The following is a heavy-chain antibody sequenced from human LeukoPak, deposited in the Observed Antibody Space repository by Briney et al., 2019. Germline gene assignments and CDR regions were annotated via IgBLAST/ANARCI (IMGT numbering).Heavy chain of an antibody. J-gene: IGHJ4*02. V-gene: IGHV7-4-1*02. CDR2: INTNTGNP. CDR3: ATGTIFGVAQY. Sequence: GASVKVSCKASGYTFTSYAMNWVRQAPEQGLEWMGWINTNTGNPTYAQGFTGRFVFSLDTSVSTAYLQISSLKAEDTAVYYCATGTIFGVAQYWGQGTLVTVSS. CDR1: GYTFTSYA. D-gene: IGHD3-3*01.